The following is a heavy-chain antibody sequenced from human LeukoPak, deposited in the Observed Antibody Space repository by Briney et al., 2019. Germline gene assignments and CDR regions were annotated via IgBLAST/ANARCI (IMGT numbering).Heavy chain of an antibody. J-gene: IGHJ4*02. CDR2: IKQDGSDM. CDR1: GFTFSSYW. CDR3: ERDSTVGRY. V-gene: IGHV3-7*01. D-gene: IGHD2-8*02. Sequence: PGGSLRLSCAASGFTFSSYWMNWVRQAPGKGLEWVANIKQDGSDMYYVDSVKGRFTISRDNAKSSLYLQMDSLRVGDTAVYYCERDSTVGRYWGQGTLVTVSS.